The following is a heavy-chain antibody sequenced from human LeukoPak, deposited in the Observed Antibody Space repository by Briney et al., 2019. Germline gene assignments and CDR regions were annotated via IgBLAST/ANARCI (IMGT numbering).Heavy chain of an antibody. D-gene: IGHD6-19*01. J-gene: IGHJ4*02. V-gene: IGHV5-51*01. CDR2: IYPGDSDT. CDR3: ARPDSSGWVDY. CDR1: GYSFTSYW. Sequence: GESLKLSCKGSGYSFTSYWLGWVRQMPGKGLEWMGLIYPGDSDTGYSRSVQGQVTISADKSISTAYLQWSSLKSSDTAMYYCARPDSSGWVDYWGQGTLLSVSS.